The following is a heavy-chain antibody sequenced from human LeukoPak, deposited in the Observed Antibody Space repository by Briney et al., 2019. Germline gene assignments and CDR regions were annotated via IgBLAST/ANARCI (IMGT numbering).Heavy chain of an antibody. CDR1: GGTFSSYA. V-gene: IGHV1-69*13. CDR3: ARARDSGYDLGPFDY. J-gene: IGHJ4*02. Sequence: SVKVSCKASGGTFSSYAISWVRQAPGQGLEWMGGIIPIFGTANYAQKFQGRVTITADESTSTAYMELSSLRSEDTAVYYCARARDSGYDLGPFDYWGQGTLVTVSS. D-gene: IGHD5-12*01. CDR2: IIPIFGTA.